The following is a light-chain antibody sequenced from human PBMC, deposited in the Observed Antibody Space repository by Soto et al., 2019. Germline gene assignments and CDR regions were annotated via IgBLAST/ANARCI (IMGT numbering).Light chain of an antibody. Sequence: QSVLPQPPSASGTPWQRVTSSCSGSSSNVGSNTINWYQQLPETAPKLLIYSNNQRPSGVPDRFSGSKSGTSASLAVSGLQSEDEADYYCAAWDDSLNGYVFGTGTKVTVL. CDR2: SNN. V-gene: IGLV1-44*01. CDR1: SSNVGSNT. CDR3: AAWDDSLNGYV. J-gene: IGLJ1*01.